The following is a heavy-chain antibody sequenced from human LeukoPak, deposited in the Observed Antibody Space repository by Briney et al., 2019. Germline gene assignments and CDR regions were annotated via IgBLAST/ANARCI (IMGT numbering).Heavy chain of an antibody. J-gene: IGHJ4*02. CDR3: TRGLEGFTGYDDY. CDR1: GFSVGDYA. D-gene: IGHD5-12*01. V-gene: IGHV3-49*04. Sequence: GGSLRLSCTASGFSVGDYAMSWVRQAPGKGLEWVGFIRSKRYGGTADYAASVEGRFTISRDDSNNIAYLQMTSLKTEDTAVYYCTRGLEGFTGYDDYWGQGTLVTVSS. CDR2: IRSKRYGGTA.